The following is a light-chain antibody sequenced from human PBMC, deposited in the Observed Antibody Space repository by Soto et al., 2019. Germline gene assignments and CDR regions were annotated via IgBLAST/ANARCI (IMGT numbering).Light chain of an antibody. CDR2: EAS. CDR1: SSDVGGYNY. J-gene: IGLJ1*01. V-gene: IGLV2-14*01. CDR3: SSYTRGSTLYV. Sequence: QSALTQPASVSGSPGQSITISCTGTSSDVGGYNYVSWYQQHPGNAPRLMIYEASNRASGVSHRFAGSRSGNTAYLTISGLQAEDEADYYCSSYTRGSTLYVFGTGTKLAVL.